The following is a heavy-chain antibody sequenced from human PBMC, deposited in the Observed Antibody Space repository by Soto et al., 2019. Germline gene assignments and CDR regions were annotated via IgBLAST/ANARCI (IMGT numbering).Heavy chain of an antibody. J-gene: IGHJ4*02. Sequence: SETLSLTCTVSGGSISSSSYYWGWIRQPPGKGLEWIGSIYYSGSTYYNPSLKSRVTISVDTSKNQFSLKLSSVTAADTAVYYCARHVFAPKVGSLGFIDYWGQGTLVTVSS. D-gene: IGHD3-3*01. V-gene: IGHV4-39*01. CDR2: IYYSGST. CDR3: ARHVFAPKVGSLGFIDY. CDR1: GGSISSSSYY.